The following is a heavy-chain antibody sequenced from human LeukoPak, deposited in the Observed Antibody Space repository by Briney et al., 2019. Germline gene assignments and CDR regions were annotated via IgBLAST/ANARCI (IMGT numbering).Heavy chain of an antibody. J-gene: IGHJ3*02. Sequence: GGSLRLSCEASGFTSFNFPMNWVRKAPGKGLEWVSHIRSDGTITYADSLKGRFTISRDDAKTSVYLQMNSLRDEDTAMYYCARDNIWAFDIWGQGTMVTVSS. CDR2: IRSDGTI. D-gene: IGHD3-9*01. CDR1: GFTSFNFP. CDR3: ARDNIWAFDI. V-gene: IGHV3-48*02.